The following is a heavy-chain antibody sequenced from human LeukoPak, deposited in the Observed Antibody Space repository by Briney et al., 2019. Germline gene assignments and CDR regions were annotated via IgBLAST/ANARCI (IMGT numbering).Heavy chain of an antibody. J-gene: IGHJ5*02. D-gene: IGHD2-21*02. Sequence: SQTLSLTCTVSGGSVTSGNYYWSWIRQPAGKGLEWIGRFHSIERTNYNPSLESRLTIAVDTSKNQFSLNLSSVTAADTAMYYCAREVTGIGSAAKFDPWGQGTLVTVSS. CDR2: FHSIERT. CDR1: GGSVTSGNYY. CDR3: AREVTGIGSAAKFDP. V-gene: IGHV4-61*02.